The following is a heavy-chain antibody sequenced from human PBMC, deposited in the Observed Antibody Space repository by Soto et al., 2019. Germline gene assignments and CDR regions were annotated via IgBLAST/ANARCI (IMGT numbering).Heavy chain of an antibody. CDR1: GYTFTSYG. V-gene: IGHV1-18*04. J-gene: IGHJ6*02. D-gene: IGHD6-6*01. CDR3: AGRSIADPYYYGMDV. Sequence: ASVKVSCKASGYTFTSYGISWVRQAPGQGLEWMGWISAYNGNTNYAQKLQGRVTMTTDTSTSTAYMELRSLRSDDTAVYYCAGRSIADPYYYGMDVWGQGTTVTSP. CDR2: ISAYNGNT.